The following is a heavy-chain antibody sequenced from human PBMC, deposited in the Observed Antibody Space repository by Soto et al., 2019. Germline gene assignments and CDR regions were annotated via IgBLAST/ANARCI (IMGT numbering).Heavy chain of an antibody. Sequence: GGSLRLSCAASGFTFSSYAMHWVRQAPGKGLEWVAVISYDGSNKYYADSVKGRFTISRDNSKNTLYLQMNSLRAEDTAVYYCARDHGYQLLSGYFDYWGQGTLVTVSS. J-gene: IGHJ4*02. V-gene: IGHV3-30-3*01. CDR2: ISYDGSNK. CDR1: GFTFSSYA. CDR3: ARDHGYQLLSGYFDY. D-gene: IGHD2-2*01.